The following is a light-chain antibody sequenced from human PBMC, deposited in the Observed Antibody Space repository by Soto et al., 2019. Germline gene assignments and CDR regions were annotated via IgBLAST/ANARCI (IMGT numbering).Light chain of an antibody. CDR3: RSYTSSGTHVG. CDR1: SSDVGGYDY. J-gene: IGLJ3*02. V-gene: IGLV2-14*01. Sequence: QSALTQPASVSGSPGQSITLSCSGTSSDVGGYDYLSWYQQHPGKAPKLMIYAVSNRPSGVSKRFSGSKSGNTASLTISGLEAEDVADYYCRSYTSSGTHVGFGGGAQLIV. CDR2: AVS.